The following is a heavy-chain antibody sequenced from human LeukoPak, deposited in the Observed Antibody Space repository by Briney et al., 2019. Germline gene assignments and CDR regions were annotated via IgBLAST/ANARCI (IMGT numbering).Heavy chain of an antibody. CDR2: INPNSGGT. CDR3: ARAGSPKCCSCGSCYSRGYNWFDP. Sequence: ASVKVSCKASGYTFTGYYMHWVRQAPGQGLEWRGRINPNSGGTNYAQKFQGRVTMTRDTSISTAYMELSRLRSDDTAVYYCARAGSPKCCSCGSCYSRGYNWFDPWGQGTLVTVSS. D-gene: IGHD2-15*01. CDR1: GYTFTGYY. V-gene: IGHV1-2*06. J-gene: IGHJ5*02.